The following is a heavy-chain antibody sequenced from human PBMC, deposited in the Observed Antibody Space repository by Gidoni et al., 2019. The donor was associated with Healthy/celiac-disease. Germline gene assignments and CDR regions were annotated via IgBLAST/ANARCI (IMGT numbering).Heavy chain of an antibody. CDR1: GYSFTSYW. D-gene: IGHD1-1*01. CDR2: IDPSDSYT. Sequence: EVQLVQSGAEMKKPGESLRISCKGSGYSFTSYWISWVRQMPGKGLEWMGRIDPSDSYTNYSPSFQGHVTISADKSISTAYLQWSSLKASDTAMYYCARQYPGTTLFNWFDPWGQGTLVTVSS. CDR3: ARQYPGTTLFNWFDP. V-gene: IGHV5-10-1*03. J-gene: IGHJ5*02.